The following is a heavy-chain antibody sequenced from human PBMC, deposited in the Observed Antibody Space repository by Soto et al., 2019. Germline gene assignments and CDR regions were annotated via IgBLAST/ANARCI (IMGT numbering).Heavy chain of an antibody. V-gene: IGHV1-18*01. D-gene: IGHD2-21*02. CDR3: ARVRFGDHFDF. CDR1: GYTFTNYG. Sequence: ASVKVSCQVSGYTFTNYGINWVRQAPGQGLEWVGWFNPANRNTNYAQKFQDRVSMTTDTSTNTAYMELRGLRSDDTAVYYCARVRFGDHFDFWGQGTLVTVSS. J-gene: IGHJ4*02. CDR2: FNPANRNT.